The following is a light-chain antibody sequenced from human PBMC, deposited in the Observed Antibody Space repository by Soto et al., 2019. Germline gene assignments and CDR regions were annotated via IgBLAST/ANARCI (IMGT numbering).Light chain of an antibody. CDR3: QQYNNYWT. Sequence: EIVLTQSPATLSLSPGERATLSCRASQSVSSYLAWYQQKPGQAPRLLIYDASNRATGIPARFSGSGSGTDFTLTISSLQPDDFATYYCQQYNNYWTFGQGTRVEIK. V-gene: IGKV3-11*01. CDR2: DAS. CDR1: QSVSSY. J-gene: IGKJ1*01.